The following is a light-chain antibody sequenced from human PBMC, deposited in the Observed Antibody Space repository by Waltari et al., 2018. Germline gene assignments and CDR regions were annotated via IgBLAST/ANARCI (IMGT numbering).Light chain of an antibody. CDR3: QQGYSTLVT. CDR2: AAS. V-gene: IGKV1-39*01. Sequence: DIQMTQSPSSLSASVGDRVTITCRASHNIASYLNWYQQKPGKAPKLLIHAASSLQSGVPLRFSGIGSGTDFTLTISGLRPEDFVTYYCQQGYSTLVTFGGGTKVEIK. CDR1: HNIASY. J-gene: IGKJ4*01.